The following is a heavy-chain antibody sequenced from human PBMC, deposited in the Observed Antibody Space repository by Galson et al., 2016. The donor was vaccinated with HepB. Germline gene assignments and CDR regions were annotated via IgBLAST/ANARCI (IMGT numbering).Heavy chain of an antibody. J-gene: IGHJ3*02. D-gene: IGHD1-1*01. CDR2: IKSKTDGGPT. Sequence: SLRLSCAASGFTFSDAWMSWVRQAPGKGLEWIGRIKSKTDGGPTDYAAPVQGRFTISRDDSKNTLSLQRGSLKTEDMAVYYGARRGVQLERRSAFDIWGQGTMVTVSS. V-gene: IGHV3-15*01. CDR3: ARRGVQLERRSAFDI. CDR1: GFTFSDAW.